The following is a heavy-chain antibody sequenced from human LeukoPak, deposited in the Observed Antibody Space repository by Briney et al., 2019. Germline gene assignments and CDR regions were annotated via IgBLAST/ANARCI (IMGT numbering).Heavy chain of an antibody. CDR1: GGSFSGYY. J-gene: IGHJ4*02. Sequence: SETLSLTCAVYGGSFSGYYWSWIRQPPGKGLEWIGEINHSGSTNYNPSLKSRVTISVDTSKNQFSLKLSSVTAADTAVYYCARDYWWNYDYWGQGTLVTVSS. V-gene: IGHV4-34*01. CDR2: INHSGST. D-gene: IGHD1-7*01. CDR3: ARDYWWNYDY.